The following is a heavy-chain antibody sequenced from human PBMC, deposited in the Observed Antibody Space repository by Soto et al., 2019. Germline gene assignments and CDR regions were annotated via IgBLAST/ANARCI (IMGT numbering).Heavy chain of an antibody. CDR3: ARDGTYNWV. Sequence: EVQLVESGGGLVQPGGSLRLSCAASGFTVSNNYRRWVRQAPGKGLEWVSLIYSGGATYYADSVKGRFTISRDNSKNTLYLQMSSLRAEDTAVYYCARDGTYNWVGGQGSLVTVSS. V-gene: IGHV3-66*01. J-gene: IGHJ4*02. CDR1: GFTVSNNY. D-gene: IGHD1-1*01. CDR2: IYSGGAT.